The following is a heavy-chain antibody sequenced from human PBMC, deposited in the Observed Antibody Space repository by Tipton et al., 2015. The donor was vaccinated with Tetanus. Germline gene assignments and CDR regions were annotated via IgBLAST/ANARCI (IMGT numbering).Heavy chain of an antibody. Sequence: LRLSCTVSGDSISSSEYYWGWIRQPPGEGLEWIASVYYDGSAYTNPSLKSRIAISIDTSGSQFSLKVHSVTAADTSLYYCARQTLSLERLFKPPDVLDLWGQGTMVTVSS. J-gene: IGHJ3*01. CDR3: ARQTLSLERLFKPPDVLDL. V-gene: IGHV4-39*01. CDR1: GDSISSSEYY. CDR2: VYYDGSA. D-gene: IGHD1-1*01.